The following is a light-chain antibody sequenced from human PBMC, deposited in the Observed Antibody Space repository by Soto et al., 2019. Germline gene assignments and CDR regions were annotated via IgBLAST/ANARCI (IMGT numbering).Light chain of an antibody. CDR3: CSYAGFNTPYV. CDR2: EVT. J-gene: IGLJ1*01. V-gene: IGLV2-23*02. CDR1: SSDVGSYNL. Sequence: QSVLAQPASVSGSLGQSITISCTGTSSDVGSYNLVSWYQQHPGKAPKLIIYEVTKRPSGVFNRFSGSKSGNTASLIISGLQAEDEADYYCCSYAGFNTPYVFGTGTKDTVL.